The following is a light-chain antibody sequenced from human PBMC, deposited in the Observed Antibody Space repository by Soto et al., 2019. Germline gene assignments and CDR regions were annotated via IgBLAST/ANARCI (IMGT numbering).Light chain of an antibody. CDR3: CSYTTSNTRQIV. CDR1: SSDVGDYHY. J-gene: IGLJ1*01. Sequence: QSALTQPASMSGSPGQSITISCTGTSSDVGDYHYVSWYQLHPGKAPKLLIYDVTIRPSGVSNRFSGSKSGNTASLTISGLQAEDEADYYCCSYTTSNTRQIVFGTGTKVTVL. V-gene: IGLV2-14*03. CDR2: DVT.